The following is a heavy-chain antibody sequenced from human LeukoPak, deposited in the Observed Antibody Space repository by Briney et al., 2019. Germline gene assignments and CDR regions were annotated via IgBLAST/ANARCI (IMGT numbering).Heavy chain of an antibody. CDR3: AREPDYGDYGAAFDI. CDR1: GFTFSSYG. J-gene: IGHJ3*02. D-gene: IGHD4-17*01. CDR2: IWYDGSNK. V-gene: IGHV3-33*01. Sequence: PGGSLRLSCAASGFTFSSYGMHWVRPAPGKGLAGVAVIWYDGSNKYYADSVKGRFTISRDNSKNTLYLQMNSLRAEDTAVYYCAREPDYGDYGAAFDIRGQGTLVTVSS.